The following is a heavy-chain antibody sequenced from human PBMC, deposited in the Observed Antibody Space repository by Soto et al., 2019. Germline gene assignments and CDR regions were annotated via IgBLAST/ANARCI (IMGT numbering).Heavy chain of an antibody. J-gene: IGHJ6*02. V-gene: IGHV3-15*01. Sequence: GGSLRLSCAASGFTFSNAWMSWVRQAPGKGLEWVGRIKSKTDGGTTDYAAPVKGRFTISRDESKNTLYLQMNSLKTEDTAVYYCTTDGRVGPAAIRGYYYYYYGMDVWGQGTTVTVSS. D-gene: IGHD2-2*02. CDR3: TTDGRVGPAAIRGYYYYYYGMDV. CDR2: IKSKTDGGTT. CDR1: GFTFSNAW.